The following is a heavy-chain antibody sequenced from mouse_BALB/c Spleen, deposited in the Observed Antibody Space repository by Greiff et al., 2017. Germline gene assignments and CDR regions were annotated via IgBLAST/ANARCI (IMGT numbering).Heavy chain of an antibody. CDR3: VRDGRAMDY. CDR1: GFTFNTNA. V-gene: IGHV10S3*01. CDR2: IRSKSNNYAT. Sequence: EVQLVETGGGLVQPKGSLKLSCAASGFTFNTNAMNWVRQAPGKGLEWVARIRSKSNNYATYYADSVKDRFTISRDDSQSMLYLQMNNLKTEDTAMYYCVRDGRAMDYWGQGTSVTVSS. J-gene: IGHJ4*01. D-gene: IGHD4-1*01.